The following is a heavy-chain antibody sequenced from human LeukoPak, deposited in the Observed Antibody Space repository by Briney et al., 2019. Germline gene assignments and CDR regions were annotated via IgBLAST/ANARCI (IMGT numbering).Heavy chain of an antibody. CDR1: GYTFTSYG. V-gene: IGHV1-18*01. J-gene: IGHJ4*02. CDR2: ISAYNGNT. Sequence: ASVKVSCKASGYTFTSYGISWVRQAPGQGLEGMGWISAYNGNTNYAQKLQGRVTMTTDTSTSTAYMELRSLRSDDTAVYYCARARGVIAAAGTRYDYWGQGTLVTVSS. D-gene: IGHD6-13*01. CDR3: ARARGVIAAAGTRYDY.